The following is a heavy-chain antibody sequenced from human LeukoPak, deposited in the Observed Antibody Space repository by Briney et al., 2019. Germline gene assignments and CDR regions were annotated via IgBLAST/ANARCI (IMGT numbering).Heavy chain of an antibody. V-gene: IGHV4-38-2*02. Sequence: SETLSLTCTVSGYSISSGYYWGWIRQPPGKGLEWIGSIYHSGSTYYNPSLKSRVTISVDTSKNQFSLKLSSVTAADTAVYYCARGETPKLWELRRKLSRVTSNYYFDYWGQGTLVTVSS. J-gene: IGHJ4*02. CDR2: IYHSGST. CDR1: GYSISSGYY. D-gene: IGHD1-26*01. CDR3: ARGETPKLWELRRKLSRVTSNYYFDY.